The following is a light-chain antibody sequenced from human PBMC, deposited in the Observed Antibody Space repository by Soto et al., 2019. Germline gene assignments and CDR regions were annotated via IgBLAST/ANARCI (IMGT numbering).Light chain of an antibody. CDR1: QSVSSSF. CDR3: QQYGSSPPLT. Sequence: EFVLTQSPGTLSLSPGERATLSCRASQSVSSSFLAWYQQKPGQAPRILIYGASTRATGIPDRFSGSGSGTDFTLTISRLEPVDFAVYYCQQYGSSPPLTFGGGTKVEIK. CDR2: GAS. V-gene: IGKV3-20*01. J-gene: IGKJ4*01.